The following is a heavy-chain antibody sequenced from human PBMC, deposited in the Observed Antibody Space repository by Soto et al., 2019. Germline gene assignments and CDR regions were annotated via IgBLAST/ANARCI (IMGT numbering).Heavy chain of an antibody. D-gene: IGHD3-3*01. CDR1: GFNFSNYA. Sequence: EVQLLESGGDFKQPGGSLRLSCEGSGFNFSNYALNWVRQAPGKRLEWVSVISGNSGATYYAASVKGRFTISRDNSKKTLYLQMNSLSADDTAVYYSAKGRAITVFGVISHSDSWGQGTLVTVSS. V-gene: IGHV3-23*01. CDR2: ISGNSGAT. J-gene: IGHJ4*02. CDR3: AKGRAITVFGVISHSDS.